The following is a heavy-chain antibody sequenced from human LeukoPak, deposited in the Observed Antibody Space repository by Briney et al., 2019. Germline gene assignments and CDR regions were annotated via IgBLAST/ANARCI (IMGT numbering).Heavy chain of an antibody. CDR1: GYTFTSYW. CDR2: IISGNGST. Sequence: ASVKVSCKASGYTFTSYWMHWVRQAPGQGLEWMGKIISGNGSTTYSQKFQGRVTMTRDTSTTTVYLELSSLRSEDTAVYYCARDPIGGPLDYWGQGTQVTVSS. D-gene: IGHD3-16*01. CDR3: ARDPIGGPLDY. V-gene: IGHV1-46*01. J-gene: IGHJ4*02.